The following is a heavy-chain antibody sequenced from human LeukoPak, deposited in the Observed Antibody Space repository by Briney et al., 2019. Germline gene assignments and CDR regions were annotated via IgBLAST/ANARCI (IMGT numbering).Heavy chain of an antibody. CDR2: GDYSGGT. J-gene: IGHJ3*02. CDR1: GDSFTSVTDY. D-gene: IGHD4-17*01. CDR3: ARDAYGDDAFDI. V-gene: IGHV4-39*07. Sequence: SETLSLTCTVSGDSFTSVTDYWAWIRQPPGKGLEWIASGDYSGGTYYNPSLESRVAISADMSKKQISLKLASVTGADTAVYYCARDAYGDDAFDIWGQGTMVTVSS.